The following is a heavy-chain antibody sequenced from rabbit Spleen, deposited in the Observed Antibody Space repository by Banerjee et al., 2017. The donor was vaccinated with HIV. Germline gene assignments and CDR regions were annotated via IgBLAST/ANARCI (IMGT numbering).Heavy chain of an antibody. Sequence: QSLEESGGGLVKPGASLTLTCKASGFSFSSGYDMCWVRQAPGKGPEWIACIYAGSGSAYYATWAKGRFTISKTSSTTVTLQMTSLTAADTAPYFCARDSGTSFSTYGMALWGQGTLVTVS. D-gene: IGHD8-1*01. CDR3: ARDSGTSFSTYGMAL. CDR1: GFSFSSGYD. J-gene: IGHJ6*01. V-gene: IGHV1S40*01. CDR2: IYAGSGSA.